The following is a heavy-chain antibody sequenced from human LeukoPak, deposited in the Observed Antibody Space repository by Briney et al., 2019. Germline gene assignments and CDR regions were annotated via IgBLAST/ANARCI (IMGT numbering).Heavy chain of an antibody. CDR2: IYNSGNT. J-gene: IGHJ4*02. CDR1: GGSLSSYY. D-gene: IGHD2-21*02. V-gene: IGHV4-59*01. Sequence: SETLSLTCTVSGGSLSSYYWSWIRQPPGKRLEWIGYIYNSGNTNYNPSLKSRGTISVDTSKNQFSLKLSSVTAADTAVYYCARSHCGGDCYYGGYFDYWGQGTLVTVSS. CDR3: ARSHCGGDCYYGGYFDY.